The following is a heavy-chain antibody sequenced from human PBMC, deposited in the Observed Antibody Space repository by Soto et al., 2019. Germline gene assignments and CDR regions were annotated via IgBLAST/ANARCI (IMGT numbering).Heavy chain of an antibody. Sequence: QTGGSLRLSCAASGFSFSSYGMHWVRQAPGKGLEWVAVISYDGSNKYYADSVKGRFTISRDNSKNTLYLQMNSLRAEDTAVYYCAKGGFLDTLYYYYMDVWGKGTTVTVSS. D-gene: IGHD3-3*01. CDR3: AKGGFLDTLYYYYMDV. CDR2: ISYDGSNK. V-gene: IGHV3-30*18. CDR1: GFSFSSYG. J-gene: IGHJ6*03.